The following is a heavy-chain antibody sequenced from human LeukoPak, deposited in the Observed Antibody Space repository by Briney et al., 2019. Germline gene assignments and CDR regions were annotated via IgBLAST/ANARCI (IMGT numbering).Heavy chain of an antibody. CDR2: IWDDGNKK. CDR1: GFIFSRYG. D-gene: IGHD6-25*01. V-gene: IGHV3-33*01. CDR3: ARGRLQLAQYFDY. J-gene: IGHJ4*02. Sequence: GGSLRLSCAASGFIFSRYGMQWVRQAPGKGLEWVAVIWDDGNKKYYADSVKGRFSISRDNSQSMLFLHMNSLRPEDTAVYYCARGRLQLAQYFDYWGQGTLVTVSS.